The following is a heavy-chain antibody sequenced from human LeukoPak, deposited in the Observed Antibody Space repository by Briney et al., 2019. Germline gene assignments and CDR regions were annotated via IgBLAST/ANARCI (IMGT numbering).Heavy chain of an antibody. CDR3: ARDLAYYASGKQNY. V-gene: IGHV3-11*06. CDR1: GFTFSDYY. Sequence: GGSLRLSCAASGFTFSDYYMSWIRQAPGKGLEWVSYISNIVSHTHYADSVKGRFTISRDNAKKSLYLQMNSLRAEDSAVYYCARDLAYYASGKQNYWGQGTLVTVSS. J-gene: IGHJ4*02. CDR2: ISNIVSHT. D-gene: IGHD3-10*01.